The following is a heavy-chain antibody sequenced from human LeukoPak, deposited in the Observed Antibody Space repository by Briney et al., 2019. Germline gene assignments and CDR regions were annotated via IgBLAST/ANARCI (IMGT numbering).Heavy chain of an antibody. V-gene: IGHV3-13*01. CDR1: GFTFSSYD. J-gene: IGHJ6*02. D-gene: IGHD1-1*01. Sequence: GGSLRLSCAASGFTFSSYDMHWVRQPTGKGLEWVSGIGTAGDTYYLGSVKCRFTISRENAKNSLYLQMNSLRAEDTAVYYCARDIGTHDYYYYCGMDVWGQGTTVTVSS. CDR3: ARDIGTHDYYYYCGMDV. CDR2: IGTAGDT.